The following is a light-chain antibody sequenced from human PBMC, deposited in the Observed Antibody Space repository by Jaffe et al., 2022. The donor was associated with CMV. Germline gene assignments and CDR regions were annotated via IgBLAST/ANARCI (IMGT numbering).Light chain of an antibody. CDR3: QQSYSSPHT. J-gene: IGKJ2*01. V-gene: IGKV1-39*01. CDR1: QSITTY. Sequence: DIQMTQSPPSLSASVGDRVTITCRASQSITTYLNWYQQKPGKVPKLLIYAASNLQSGVPSRFSGSGSGTDFTLTISSLQPEDFATYYCQQSYSSPHTFGQGTKLEIK. CDR2: AAS.